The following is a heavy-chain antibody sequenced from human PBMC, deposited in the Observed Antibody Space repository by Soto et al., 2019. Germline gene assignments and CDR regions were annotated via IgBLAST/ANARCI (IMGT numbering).Heavy chain of an antibody. J-gene: IGHJ4*02. CDR3: SRGGWGFDY. V-gene: IGHV4-59*01. CDR2: IYYSVDT. CDR1: GGSISSYY. Sequence: QVQLQESGPGLVKPSETLSLTCTVSGGSISSYYCICIRQLPWKGLEWIGYIYYSVDTNYNPSLKGRVTISVDTSKNQFSLKLISVTAADTAVYYCSRGGWGFDYWGQGTLVTVSS. D-gene: IGHD6-19*01.